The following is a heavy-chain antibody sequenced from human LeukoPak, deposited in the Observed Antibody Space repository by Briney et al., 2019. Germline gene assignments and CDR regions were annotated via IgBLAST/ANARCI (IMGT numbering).Heavy chain of an antibody. V-gene: IGHV1-8*02. Sequence: VASVKVSCKASGGTFSSYAISWVRQAPGQGLEWMGWMNPNSGNTGYAQKFQGRVTMTRNTSISTAYMELSSLRSEDTAVYYCARGCSGGSCYVQGDYWGQGTLVTVSS. J-gene: IGHJ4*02. CDR2: MNPNSGNT. D-gene: IGHD2-15*01. CDR3: ARGCSGGSCYVQGDY. CDR1: GGTFSSYA.